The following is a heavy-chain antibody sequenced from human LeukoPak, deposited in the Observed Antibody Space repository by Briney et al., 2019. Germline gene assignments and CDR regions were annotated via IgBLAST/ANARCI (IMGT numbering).Heavy chain of an antibody. J-gene: IGHJ4*02. CDR1: GGSISSYY. D-gene: IGHD3-10*01. CDR2: IYYSGST. CDR3: ARRVGAGSGSYYDF. V-gene: IGHV4-59*08. Sequence: SETLSLTCTVSGGSISSYYWSWIRQPPGKGLKWIGYIYYSGSTSYSTSLRSRVTISVDTSKNQFFLKLSSVTAADTAVYYCARRVGAGSGSYYDFWGQGTLVTVSS.